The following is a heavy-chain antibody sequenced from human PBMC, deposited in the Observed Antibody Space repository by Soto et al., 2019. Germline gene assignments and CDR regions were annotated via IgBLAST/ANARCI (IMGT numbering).Heavy chain of an antibody. CDR2: IIPYYKTL. D-gene: IGHD6-13*01. CDR3: ASGASRWYPYFFDS. J-gene: IGHJ4*02. V-gene: IGHV1-69*01. CDR1: EGTFTSYA. Sequence: QAQVVQSGAEVRKPGSSVKLSCKASEGTFTSYAIAWVRQAPGQGLEWMGGIIPYYKTLNYAQKFQDRVTITADDSTNTVYMELSSLRSDDTAVYFCASGASRWYPYFFDSWAQGTLVTVSS.